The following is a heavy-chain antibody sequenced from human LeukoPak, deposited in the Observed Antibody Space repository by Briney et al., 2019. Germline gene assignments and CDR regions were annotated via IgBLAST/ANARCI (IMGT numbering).Heavy chain of an antibody. CDR3: ARLVGARGGYFDY. CDR1: GFTFSSNG. D-gene: IGHD1-26*01. CDR2: IWYDGSNE. J-gene: IGHJ4*02. Sequence: GGSLRLSCAASGFTFSSNGMHWVRQALGKGLEWVAVIWYDGSNEYYADSVKGRFTISRDNSKNTLYLQMNSLRADDTAVYYCARLVGARGGYFDYWGQGTLVTVSS. V-gene: IGHV3-33*01.